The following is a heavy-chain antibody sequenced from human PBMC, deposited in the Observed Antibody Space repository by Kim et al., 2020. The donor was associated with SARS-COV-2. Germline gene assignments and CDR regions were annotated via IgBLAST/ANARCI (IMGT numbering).Heavy chain of an antibody. V-gene: IGHV4-59*13. J-gene: IGHJ6*02. D-gene: IGHD3-10*01. CDR1: GGSISSYY. Sequence: SETLSLTCTVSGGSISSYYWSWIRQPPGKGLEWIGYIYYSGSTNYNPSLKSRVTISVDTSKNQFSLKLSSVTAADTAVYYCARDRVYYYGSGSYYHLYYGMDVWGQGTTVTVSS. CDR3: ARDRVYYYGSGSYYHLYYGMDV. CDR2: IYYSGST.